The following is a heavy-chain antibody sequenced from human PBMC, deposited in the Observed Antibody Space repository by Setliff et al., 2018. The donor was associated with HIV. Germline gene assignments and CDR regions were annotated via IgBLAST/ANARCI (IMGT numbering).Heavy chain of an antibody. CDR2: IIPIFDTA. CDR1: GGTFSNYA. CDR3: ARGKTWLRFLDY. Sequence: ASGGTFSNYAFTWVRQAPGQGLEWMGGIIPIFDTANYAQKFQGRVSITTDESTSTAYMELRSLKSDDTAVYYCARGKTWLRFLDYWGQGTLVTVSS. J-gene: IGHJ4*02. D-gene: IGHD5-12*01. V-gene: IGHV1-69*05.